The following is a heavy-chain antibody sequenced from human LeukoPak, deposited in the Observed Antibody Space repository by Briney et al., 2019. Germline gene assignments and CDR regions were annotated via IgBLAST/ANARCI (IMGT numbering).Heavy chain of an antibody. CDR1: EFTFSSYG. D-gene: IGHD5-12*01. J-gene: IGHJ4*02. CDR2: IRYDASNK. Sequence: GGSLRLSCAASEFTFSSYGMHWVRQAPGKGLEWVALIRYDASNKYYGDSVKGRFTISRDNSKNTLYLQMNSLRAEDTAVYYCARVSESRWLRSSRAFDYWGQGTLVTVSS. V-gene: IGHV3-30*02. CDR3: ARVSESRWLRSSRAFDY.